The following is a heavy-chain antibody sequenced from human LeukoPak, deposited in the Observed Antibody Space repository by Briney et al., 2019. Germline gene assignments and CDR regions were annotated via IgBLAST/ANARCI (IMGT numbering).Heavy chain of an antibody. CDR2: INPSGGTT. Sequence: GASVNVSCKASGCTFTSYYIHWVRQAPGQGLEWMGVINPSGGTTSYSQKFQGSVTMTRDTSTSTVYMELRSLRSEDTAVYYCARGTGIAAAVTSLFQYWGQGTLVTVSS. D-gene: IGHD6-13*01. CDR3: ARGTGIAAAVTSLFQY. CDR1: GCTFTSYY. J-gene: IGHJ1*01. V-gene: IGHV1-46*01.